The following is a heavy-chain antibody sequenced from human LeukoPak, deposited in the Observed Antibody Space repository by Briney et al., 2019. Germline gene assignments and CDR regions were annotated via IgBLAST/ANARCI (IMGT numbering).Heavy chain of an antibody. CDR3: ARYVFSGVVTHGPFDY. D-gene: IGHD3/OR15-3a*01. CDR1: GGSISSYY. V-gene: IGHV4-59*12. J-gene: IGHJ4*02. Sequence: PSETLSLTCTVSGGSISSYYWSWIRQPPGKGLEWIGYIYYSGSTNYNPSLKSRVTISVDTSKNQFSLKLSSVTAADTAVYYCARYVFSGVVTHGPFDYWGQGTLVTVSS. CDR2: IYYSGST.